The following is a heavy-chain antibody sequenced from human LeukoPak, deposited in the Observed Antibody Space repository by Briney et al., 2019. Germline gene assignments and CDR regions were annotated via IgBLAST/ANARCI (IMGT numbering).Heavy chain of an antibody. D-gene: IGHD6-19*01. Sequence: SETLSLTCTVSGGSIGSSSYYWGWIRQPPGKGLEWIGSIYYSGSTYYNPSLKSRVTISVDTSKNQFSLKLSSVTAADTAVYYCARHVAVAGAYGYWGQGTLVTVSS. CDR1: GGSIGSSSYY. J-gene: IGHJ4*02. CDR3: ARHVAVAGAYGY. V-gene: IGHV4-39*01. CDR2: IYYSGST.